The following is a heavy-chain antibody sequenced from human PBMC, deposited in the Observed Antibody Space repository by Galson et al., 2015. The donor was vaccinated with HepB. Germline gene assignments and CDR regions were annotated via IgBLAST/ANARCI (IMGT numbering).Heavy chain of an antibody. D-gene: IGHD1-26*01. CDR3: AKDFRGGSSFAY. J-gene: IGHJ4*02. Sequence: SLRLSCAASGFTFSSYAMSWVRQAPGKGLEWVSAISGSGGSTYYADSVKGRFTISRDNSKNTLYLEMNSLRAENTAVYYCAKDFRGGSSFAYWGQGSLVTVSS. CDR1: GFTFSSYA. V-gene: IGHV3-23*01. CDR2: ISGSGGST.